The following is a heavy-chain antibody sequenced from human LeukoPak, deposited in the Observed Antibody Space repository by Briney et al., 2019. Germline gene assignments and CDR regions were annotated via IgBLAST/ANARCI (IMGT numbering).Heavy chain of an antibody. CDR2: TYYDGST. V-gene: IGHV3-53*01. CDR1: GFTFSDYY. D-gene: IGHD3-3*01. J-gene: IGHJ6*02. CDR3: ARPLRINCGMDV. Sequence: GGSLRLSCAASGFTFSDYYMSWIRQAPGKGLEWVSITYYDGSTYYADSVKGRFTISRDNSKNTMYLRMNSLRAEDTAVYYCARPLRINCGMDVWGQGTTVTVSS.